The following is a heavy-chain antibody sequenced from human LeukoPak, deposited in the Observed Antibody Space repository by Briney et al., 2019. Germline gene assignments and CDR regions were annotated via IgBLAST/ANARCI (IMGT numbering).Heavy chain of an antibody. V-gene: IGHV3-23*01. CDR2: ISEGVGNT. CDR1: GFTFTDYA. CDR3: AKREKGTTGRFFDY. D-gene: IGHD4-17*01. Sequence: GGSLRLSCAASGFTFTDYAMTWVRRAPGKGLEWVSGISEGVGNTYYADSVKGRFTISRDHSKNTLYLQMNSLRAEDTARYYCAKREKGTTGRFFDYWGEGTLVTVSS. J-gene: IGHJ4*02.